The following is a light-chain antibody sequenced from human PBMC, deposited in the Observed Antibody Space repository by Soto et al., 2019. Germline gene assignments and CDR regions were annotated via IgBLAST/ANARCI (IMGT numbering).Light chain of an antibody. V-gene: IGKV3-15*01. J-gene: IGKJ1*01. CDR1: QSVSSN. Sequence: EIVMTQSPATLSVSPGERATLSCRASQSVSSNLAWYQQTPGQAPRLLIYGASTRATGIPARFSGSGSGTEFTLTISSLQSEEFAVYYCQQYNNWPPSWTFGQGTKVDIK. CDR2: GAS. CDR3: QQYNNWPPSWT.